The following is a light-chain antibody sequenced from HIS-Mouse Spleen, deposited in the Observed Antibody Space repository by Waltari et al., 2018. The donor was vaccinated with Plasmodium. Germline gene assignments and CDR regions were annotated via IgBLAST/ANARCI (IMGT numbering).Light chain of an antibody. CDR2: EDS. J-gene: IGLJ3*02. V-gene: IGLV3-10*01. Sequence: SYELTQPPSVSVSPGQTARITCSGAALPQKYAYSYQQKSGQAPVLVIYEDSKRPSGIPERFSGSSSGTMATLTISGAQVEDEADYYCYSTDSSGNHRVFGGGTKLTVL. CDR1: ALPQKY. CDR3: YSTDSSGNHRV.